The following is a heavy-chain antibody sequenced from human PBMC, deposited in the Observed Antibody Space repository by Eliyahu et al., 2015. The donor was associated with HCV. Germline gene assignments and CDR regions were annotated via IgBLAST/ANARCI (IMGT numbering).Heavy chain of an antibody. CDR1: GFTFSTYA. Sequence: EIKLLDSGGGLAQPGGSLRLSCTTSGFTFSTYAMNWVRQAPGKGLEWGPTSGSGSNTNYTESVRGRFTISRDNSRKTLFLQMNSLRAEDTAVYYCAKGIRPSGNTYVFEYWGQGTLVTVSS. CDR3: AKGIRPSGNTYVFEY. CDR2: TSGSGSNT. V-gene: IGHV3-23*01. J-gene: IGHJ4*02. D-gene: IGHD5-18*01.